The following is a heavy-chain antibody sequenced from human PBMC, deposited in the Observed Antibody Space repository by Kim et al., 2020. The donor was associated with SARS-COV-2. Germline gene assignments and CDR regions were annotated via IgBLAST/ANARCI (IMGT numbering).Heavy chain of an antibody. CDR3: ARCGAPRAEYFLH. J-gene: IGHJ1*01. V-gene: IGHV4-59*01. D-gene: IGHD3-10*01. Sequence: SSPSLKSRVTISIDTSSNQVSLKLSSVTAADTAVYYCARCGAPRAEYFLHWGQGTLVTVSS.